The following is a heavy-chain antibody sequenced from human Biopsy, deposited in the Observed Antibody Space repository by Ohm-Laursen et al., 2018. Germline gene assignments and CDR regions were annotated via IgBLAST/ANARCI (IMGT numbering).Heavy chain of an antibody. Sequence: SLRLSCAASGFTFSSNAMSWVRQAPGKGLEWVSDISGRTSGTYYADSVKGRFTISRDNSKNTLYLQMSSLRAEDTALYYCAKCMTYSGDGIDYWGQGTLVTVSS. CDR1: GFTFSSNA. V-gene: IGHV3-23*01. CDR3: AKCMTYSGDGIDY. CDR2: ISGRTSGT. D-gene: IGHD5-12*01. J-gene: IGHJ4*02.